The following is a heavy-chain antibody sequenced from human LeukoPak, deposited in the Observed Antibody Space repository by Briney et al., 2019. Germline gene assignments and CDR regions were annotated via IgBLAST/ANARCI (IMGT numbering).Heavy chain of an antibody. V-gene: IGHV4-59*01. Sequence: PSETLSLTCTVAGGSISSYYWSWIRQPPGKGLEWIGYIYYIGRTNYNPSLKSRVTISVDTSKTQFSLKLSSVTAADTAVYYCARSEYYYDSSGYYFGYFDYWGQGTLVTVSS. CDR2: IYYIGRT. J-gene: IGHJ4*02. D-gene: IGHD3-22*01. CDR1: GGSISSYY. CDR3: ARSEYYYDSSGYYFGYFDY.